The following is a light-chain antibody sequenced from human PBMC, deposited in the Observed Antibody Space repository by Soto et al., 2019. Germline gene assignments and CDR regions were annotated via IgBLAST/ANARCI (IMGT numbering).Light chain of an antibody. CDR3: KQCGSLPIT. V-gene: IGKV3-20*01. CDR1: QSVSSTK. Sequence: ELVFPPSQATLSFSPGDSVNLSCSASQSVSSTKLAWYQQSPGQAPRLLIFGASNRATGVQDRFSGSGSGTDFNLAISRLEPEEFAVYYGKQCGSLPITFGPGTRLEIK. CDR2: GAS. J-gene: IGKJ5*01.